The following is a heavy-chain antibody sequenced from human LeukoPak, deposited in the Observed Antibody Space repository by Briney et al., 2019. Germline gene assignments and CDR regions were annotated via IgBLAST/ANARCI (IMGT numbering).Heavy chain of an antibody. CDR2: IYRGDNT. D-gene: IGHD5-18*01. Sequence: GGSLRLSCAASGFSVSGDYMSWVRQAPGKGLEWVSFIYRGDNTHYADSVKGRFTISRDNSKNSLYLQMNSLRAEDTAVYYCARDDVDTAMVGGVYAFDIWGQGTMVTVSS. V-gene: IGHV3-53*01. CDR1: GFSVSGDY. CDR3: ARDDVDTAMVGGVYAFDI. J-gene: IGHJ3*02.